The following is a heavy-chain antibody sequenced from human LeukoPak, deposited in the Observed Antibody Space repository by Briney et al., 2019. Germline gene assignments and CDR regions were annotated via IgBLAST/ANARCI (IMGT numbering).Heavy chain of an antibody. Sequence: SVKVSCKASGGTFSSYAISWVRQAPGQELEWMGGIIPIFGTANYAQKFQGRVTITADESTSTAYMELSCLRSEDTAIYYCARGKGYSYVYGTDYWGQGTLVTVSS. D-gene: IGHD5-18*01. J-gene: IGHJ4*02. CDR1: GGTFSSYA. CDR3: ARGKGYSYVYGTDY. CDR2: IIPIFGTA. V-gene: IGHV1-69*01.